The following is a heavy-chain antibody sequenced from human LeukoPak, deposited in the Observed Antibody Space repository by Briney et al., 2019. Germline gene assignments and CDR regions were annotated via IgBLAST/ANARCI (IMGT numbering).Heavy chain of an antibody. CDR2: ISSSSSAI. Sequence: GGSLRPSCAASGFTFSSYSMNWVRQAPGKGLEWVSYISSSSSAIYYADSVKGRFTISRDNAKNSLYLQMNSLRAEDTAVYYCARDAAYCGGDCYLFDIWGQGTKVTVSS. CDR1: GFTFSSYS. V-gene: IGHV3-48*01. J-gene: IGHJ3*02. CDR3: ARDAAYCGGDCYLFDI. D-gene: IGHD2-21*01.